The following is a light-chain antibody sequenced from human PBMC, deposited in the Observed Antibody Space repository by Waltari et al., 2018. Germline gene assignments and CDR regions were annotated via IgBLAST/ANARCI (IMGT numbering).Light chain of an antibody. CDR3: QQYPEFT. V-gene: IGKV1-33*01. CDR1: QDISNY. J-gene: IGKJ3*01. Sequence: DIQMTQSPSSLSASVGDRVTITCQASQDISNYLNWYQQKPGKAPKLLIYGASNLETGVPSRFSGSGSGTDFTFTISSLQPEDIATYYCQQYPEFTFGPGTKVDIK. CDR2: GAS.